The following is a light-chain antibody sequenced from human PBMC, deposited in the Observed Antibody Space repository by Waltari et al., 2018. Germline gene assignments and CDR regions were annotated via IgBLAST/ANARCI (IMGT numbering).Light chain of an antibody. CDR2: KDT. CDR3: QSQDHTAGYSVL. J-gene: IGLJ2*01. V-gene: IGLV3-25*03. Sequence: SSELTQPPSVSVSPGQTARIPCSGALLPQQYTYWYQQKPGQAPLLLIYKDTERPSGIPERFSGSSSGTIATLTISGVQAEDEADYYCQSQDHTAGYSVLFGGGTKLTVL. CDR1: LLPQQY.